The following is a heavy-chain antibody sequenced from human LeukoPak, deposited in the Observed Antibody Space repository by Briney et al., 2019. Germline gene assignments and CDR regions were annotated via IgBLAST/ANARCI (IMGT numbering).Heavy chain of an antibody. CDR3: ATNNYDVLTGLDY. Sequence: GASVKVSCKASGYTFTGYHMYWVRQAPGQGLDWMGSINPNDGGTNYAQKFQDRVTMTRDTSIPTAYMELSSLRSDDTAVYYCATNNYDVLTGLDYWGQGTLVTVSS. J-gene: IGHJ4*02. CDR1: GYTFTGYH. V-gene: IGHV1-2*02. D-gene: IGHD3-9*01. CDR2: INPNDGGT.